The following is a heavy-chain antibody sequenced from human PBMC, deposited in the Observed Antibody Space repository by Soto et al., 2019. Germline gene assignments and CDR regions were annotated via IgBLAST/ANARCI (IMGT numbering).Heavy chain of an antibody. D-gene: IGHD3-3*01. CDR2: IYSGGST. CDR1: GFTVSSNY. CDR3: ARAPSNFWSGYYNRYYYYMDV. J-gene: IGHJ6*03. Sequence: GGSLRLSCAASGFTVSSNYMSWVRQAPGKGLEWVSVIYSGGSTYYADSVKGRFTISRHNSKNTLYLQMNSLRAEDTAVYYCARAPSNFWSGYYNRYYYYMDVWGKGTTVTVSS. V-gene: IGHV3-53*04.